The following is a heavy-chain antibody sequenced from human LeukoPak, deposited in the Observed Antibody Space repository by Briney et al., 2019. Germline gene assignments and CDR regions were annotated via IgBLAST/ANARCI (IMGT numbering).Heavy chain of an antibody. V-gene: IGHV3-23*01. J-gene: IGHJ5*01. D-gene: IGHD4-11*01. CDR2: ISGSGGSI. CDR1: GLTFSSYA. CDR3: AKKGVTVIGSNWFDS. Sequence: PGGSLRLSCAASGLTFSSYAMSWVRQAPGKGLEWVSTISGSGGSIWYADSVKGRFTISRDNSNNTLYLQMNSLRAEDTAVYYCAKKGVTVIGSNWFDSWGQGALVTVSS.